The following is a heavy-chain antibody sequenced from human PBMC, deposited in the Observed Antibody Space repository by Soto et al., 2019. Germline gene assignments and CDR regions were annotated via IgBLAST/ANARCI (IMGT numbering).Heavy chain of an antibody. CDR3: ARCYYDSSGYYWAFDY. CDR2: IIPIFGTA. Sequence: WASVKVSCKASGGTFSSYAISWVRQAPGQGLEWMGGIIPIFGTANYAQKFQVRVTITADESTSTAYMELSSLRSEDTAVYYCARCYYDSSGYYWAFDYWGQGTLVTVSS. CDR1: GGTFSSYA. J-gene: IGHJ4*02. V-gene: IGHV1-69*13. D-gene: IGHD3-22*01.